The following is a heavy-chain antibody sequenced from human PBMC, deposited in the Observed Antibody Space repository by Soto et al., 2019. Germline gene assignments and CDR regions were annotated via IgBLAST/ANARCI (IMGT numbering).Heavy chain of an antibody. D-gene: IGHD4-17*01. CDR3: AILSHHDYADFDY. CDR1: GGSISSSSYY. V-gene: IGHV4-39*01. J-gene: IGHJ4*02. Sequence: SETLSLTCTVSGGSISSSSYYWGWIRQPPGKGLEWIGSIYYSGSTYYNPSLKSRVTISVDTSKNQFSLKLSSVTAADTAVYYGAILSHHDYADFDYWGQGTLVTVSS. CDR2: IYYSGST.